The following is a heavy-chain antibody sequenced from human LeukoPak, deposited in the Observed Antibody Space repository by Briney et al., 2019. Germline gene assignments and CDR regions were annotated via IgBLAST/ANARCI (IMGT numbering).Heavy chain of an antibody. J-gene: IGHJ4*02. Sequence: GASVKVSCKASGYTFTGYYIHWVRQAPGQGLEWMGRINPNSGGTNYAQKFQGRVTMTRDTSISTAYMELSRLRSDDTAVYYCAAYDYVWGSYRSFDYWGQGTLVTVSS. V-gene: IGHV1-2*06. CDR1: GYTFTGYY. D-gene: IGHD3-16*02. CDR2: INPNSGGT. CDR3: AAYDYVWGSYRSFDY.